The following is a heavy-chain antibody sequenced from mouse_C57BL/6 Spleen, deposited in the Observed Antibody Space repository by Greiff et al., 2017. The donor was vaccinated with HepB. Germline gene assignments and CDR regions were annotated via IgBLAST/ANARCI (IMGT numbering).Heavy chain of an antibody. J-gene: IGHJ3*01. Sequence: EVQLQQSGPGLVKPSQSLSLTCSVTGYSITSGYYWNWIRQFPGNKLEWMGYISYDGSNNYNPSLKNRIPITRDTSKNQFFLKLNAVTTEDTATYYCARRGGSQAWFAYWGQGTLVTVSA. CDR2: ISYDGSN. V-gene: IGHV3-6*01. CDR1: GYSITSGYY. D-gene: IGHD1-1*02. CDR3: ARRGGSQAWFAY.